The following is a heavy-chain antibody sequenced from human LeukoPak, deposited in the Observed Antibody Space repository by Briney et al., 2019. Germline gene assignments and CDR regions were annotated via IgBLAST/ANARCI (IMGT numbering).Heavy chain of an antibody. D-gene: IGHD2/OR15-2a*01. Sequence: SETLSLTCTVSGGSIRSYFWTWIRQPPGKGLEWIGYMYYTGSTKYNPSLKSRVSISVDTSKNQFSLTLSSVTAADTAVYYCAKGGSTNFYYGDVWGQGTTVTVSS. CDR3: AKGGSTNFYYGDV. V-gene: IGHV4-59*01. J-gene: IGHJ6*02. CDR2: MYYTGST. CDR1: GGSIRSYF.